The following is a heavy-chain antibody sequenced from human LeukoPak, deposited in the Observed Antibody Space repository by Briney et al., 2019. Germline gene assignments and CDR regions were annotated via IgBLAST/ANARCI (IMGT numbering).Heavy chain of an antibody. CDR2: ISSSSSYI. CDR3: ASQSGETYYDFWSGYSLYFDY. J-gene: IGHJ4*02. V-gene: IGHV3-21*01. CDR1: GFTFSSYS. D-gene: IGHD3-3*01. Sequence: PGGSLRLSCAASGFTFSSYSMNWVRQAPGKGLEWVSSISSSSSYIYYADSVKGRFTISRDNAKNSLYLQMNSLRAEDTAVYYCASQSGETYYDFWSGYSLYFDYWGQGTLVTVFS.